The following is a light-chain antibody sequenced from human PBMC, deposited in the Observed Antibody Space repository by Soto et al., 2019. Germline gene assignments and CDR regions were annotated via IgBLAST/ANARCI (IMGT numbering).Light chain of an antibody. Sequence: QSVLTQPPSVSGAPGQGVTISCTGSSSNIGAGYDVHWYQQLPGTAPKVLISGNTNRPSGVPDRFSGSKSGTSASLAITGLQVEDEGDYYCHSYDSSLGGRVFGGGTKVTVL. J-gene: IGLJ2*01. V-gene: IGLV1-40*01. CDR2: GNT. CDR3: HSYDSSLGGRV. CDR1: SSNIGAGYD.